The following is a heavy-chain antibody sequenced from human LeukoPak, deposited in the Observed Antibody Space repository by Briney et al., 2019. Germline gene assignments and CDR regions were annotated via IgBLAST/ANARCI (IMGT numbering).Heavy chain of an antibody. CDR2: ISYDGSNK. CDR3: ARDFIVVDRLDY. CDR1: GFTFSSYA. D-gene: IGHD3-16*02. Sequence: GGSLRLSCAASGFTFSSYAMHWVRQAPGKGLEWVAVISYDGSNKYYADSVKGRFTISRDNSKNTLYLQMNSLRAVDTAVYYCARDFIVVDRLDYWGQGALVTVSS. V-gene: IGHV3-30-3*01. J-gene: IGHJ4*02.